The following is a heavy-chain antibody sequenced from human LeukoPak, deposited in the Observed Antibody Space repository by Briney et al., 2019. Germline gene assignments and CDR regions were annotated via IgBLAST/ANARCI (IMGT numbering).Heavy chain of an antibody. CDR1: GFTFSSYS. D-gene: IGHD1-26*01. CDR3: ARMGAMAPDY. V-gene: IGHV3-21*01. CDR2: ISSSSSYI. J-gene: IGHJ4*02. Sequence: GGSLRLSCAASGFTFSSYSMIGLRQAPGKGLEWVSSISSSSSYIYYADSVKGRFTISRDNAKNSLYLQMNSLRAEDTAVYYCARMGAMAPDYWGQGTLVTVSS.